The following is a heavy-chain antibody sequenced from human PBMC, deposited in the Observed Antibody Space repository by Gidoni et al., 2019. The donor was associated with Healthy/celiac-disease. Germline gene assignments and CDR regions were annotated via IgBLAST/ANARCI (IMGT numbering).Heavy chain of an antibody. CDR1: GGPFSSDA. CDR3: ARELSGPRAFDI. J-gene: IGHJ3*02. CDR2: IIPIFGTS. Sequence: QGQLVQSRDEVKKPGSSARVSWKASGGPFSSDALSWVRNAPGRGLGWMCGIIPIFGTSNYAQKFQGRVTITADDSTSPAYMELSSLRSEATAVYYCARELSGPRAFDIWGQGTMVTVSS. D-gene: IGHD3-16*02. V-gene: IGHV1-69*01.